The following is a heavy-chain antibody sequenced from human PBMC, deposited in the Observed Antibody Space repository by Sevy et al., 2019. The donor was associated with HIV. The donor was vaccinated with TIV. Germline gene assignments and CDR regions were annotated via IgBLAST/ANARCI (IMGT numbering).Heavy chain of an antibody. D-gene: IGHD4-4*01. Sequence: GGSLRLSCAASGVTFSSAWMSWVRLVPGKGLEWLGRIKSETDGGAADYAAAVKGRFTISRDDSKETLYLQLNSLKTEDTAVYYCTTDLGFYSSKWGQGTLVTVSS. V-gene: IGHV3-15*01. CDR3: TTDLGFYSSK. CDR2: IKSETDGGAA. CDR1: GVTFSSAW. J-gene: IGHJ4*02.